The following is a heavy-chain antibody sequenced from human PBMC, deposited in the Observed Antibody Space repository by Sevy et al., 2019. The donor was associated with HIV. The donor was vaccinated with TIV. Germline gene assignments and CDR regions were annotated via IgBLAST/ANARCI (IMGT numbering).Heavy chain of an antibody. CDR2: IYPGDSDT. J-gene: IGHJ4*02. CDR1: GYSFTSYW. Sequence: GESLRISCKGSGYSFTSYWIGWVRQMPGKGLEWMGIIYPGDSDTTYSPSFQGQVTISADKSISTAYLQWSSLKASDTAVYYCARGTTVTRIDYWGQGTLVTVSS. D-gene: IGHD4-17*01. V-gene: IGHV5-51*01. CDR3: ARGTTVTRIDY.